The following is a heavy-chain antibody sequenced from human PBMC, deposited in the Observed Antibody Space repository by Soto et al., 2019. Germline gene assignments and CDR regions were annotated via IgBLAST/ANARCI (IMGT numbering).Heavy chain of an antibody. CDR1: GYTFSDSY. CDR3: AREPATAKPEGVDF. J-gene: IGHJ4*02. CDR2: INPNSGGT. V-gene: IGHV1-2*02. Sequence: QVQLVQSGAEVRKPGASVKVSCKASGYTFSDSYIHWVRQAPGQGLEWMGWINPNSGGTKDAPKFQGGVTMTRDTSITTAYMELSRLRSGDTAVYYCAREPATAKPEGVDFWGQGTLVTVSS. D-gene: IGHD1-1*01.